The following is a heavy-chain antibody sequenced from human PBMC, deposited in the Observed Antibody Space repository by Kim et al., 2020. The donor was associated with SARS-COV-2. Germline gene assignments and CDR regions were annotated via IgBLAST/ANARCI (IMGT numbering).Heavy chain of an antibody. V-gene: IGHV3-43D*03. D-gene: IGHD2-15*01. J-gene: IGHJ4*02. CDR3: AKDEMGVVAATPMFVY. Sequence: SVKGRFTISRDNSKNSLYLQMNSLRAEDTALYYCAKDEMGVVAATPMFVYWGQGTLVTVSS.